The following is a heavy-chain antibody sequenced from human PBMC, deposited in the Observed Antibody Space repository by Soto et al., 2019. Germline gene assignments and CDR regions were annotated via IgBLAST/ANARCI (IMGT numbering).Heavy chain of an antibody. V-gene: IGHV3-15*01. CDR3: TKTPTYYYDSSGYS. Sequence: KPGGSLRLSCAASGFTFSNAWMSWVRQAPGKGLEWVGRIKSKTDGGTTDYAAPVKGRSTISRDDSKNTLYLQMNSLKTEDTAVYYCTKTPTYYYDSSGYSWGQGTLVTVSS. J-gene: IGHJ4*02. D-gene: IGHD3-22*01. CDR1: GFTFSNAW. CDR2: IKSKTDGGTT.